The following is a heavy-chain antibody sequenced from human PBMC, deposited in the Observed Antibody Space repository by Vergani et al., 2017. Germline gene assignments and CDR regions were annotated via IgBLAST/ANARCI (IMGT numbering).Heavy chain of an antibody. CDR2: ISNSGNTI. D-gene: IGHD5-24*01. CDR1: GGSFSGYY. CDR3: ARDHRDYNNYPGTFDI. Sequence: QVQLQLWGAGLLKPSETLSLTCAVYGGSFSGYYWTWIRQPPGKGLEWVSYISNSGNTIEYADSVKGRFSISRDNAKSSLFLQMDSLRAEDTAVYYCARDHRDYNNYPGTFDIWGQGSMVTVSS. J-gene: IGHJ3*02. V-gene: IGHV3-11*01.